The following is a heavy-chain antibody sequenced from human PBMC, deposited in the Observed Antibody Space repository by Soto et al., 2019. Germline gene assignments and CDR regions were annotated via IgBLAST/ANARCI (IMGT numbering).Heavy chain of an antibody. CDR2: INWNSDTI. CDR3: AMSNSNDLYYHFES. CDR1: GFRFDDYA. V-gene: IGHV3-9*01. Sequence: EVQLVESGGGSVQPGGSLRLSCVASGFRFDDYAMHWVRQRPGKGLEWVSGINWNSDTIGYDDSVKGRFIVSRDNAEGSLLLQMSSLRAEDTPIYFCAMSNSNDLYYHFESWGQGTPVTVSS. J-gene: IGHJ4*02. D-gene: IGHD3-10*01.